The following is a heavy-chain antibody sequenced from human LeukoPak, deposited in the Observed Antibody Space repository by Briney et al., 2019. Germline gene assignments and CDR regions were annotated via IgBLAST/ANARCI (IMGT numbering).Heavy chain of an antibody. D-gene: IGHD5-12*01. CDR3: ARPCCGYGIPYYCYMDV. J-gene: IGHJ6*03. CDR2: IIPIFGTA. V-gene: IGHV1-69*01. CDR1: GGTFSSYG. Sequence: SVKVSCKASGGTFSSYGISWVLQAPGQGLEWMGGIIPIFGTANYAQKFQGRVTITADESTSTAYMELSSLRSEDTAVYYCARPCCGYGIPYYCYMDVWGKGTTVTVSS.